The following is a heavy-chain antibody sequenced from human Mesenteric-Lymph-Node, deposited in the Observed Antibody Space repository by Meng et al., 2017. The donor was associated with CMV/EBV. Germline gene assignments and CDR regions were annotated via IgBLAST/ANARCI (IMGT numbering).Heavy chain of an antibody. D-gene: IGHD1-26*01. CDR2: IYTGGGT. CDR3: AREGGSYYYFDY. J-gene: IGHJ4*02. CDR1: GFTFRSYT. V-gene: IGHV3-53*01. Sequence: GGSLRLSCAASGFTFRSYTMSWVRQAPGKGLEWVSVIYTGGGTYYADSVKGRFTISRDTSRNTLYLQMNSLRAEDTAVYYCAREGGSYYYFDYWGQGTLVTVSS.